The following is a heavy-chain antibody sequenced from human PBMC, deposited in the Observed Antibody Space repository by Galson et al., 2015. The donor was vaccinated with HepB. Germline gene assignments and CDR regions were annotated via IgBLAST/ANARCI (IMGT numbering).Heavy chain of an antibody. CDR2: IDWDDDK. D-gene: IGHD2-2*01. J-gene: IGHJ3*01. CDR1: GFSLTTRGLC. Sequence: PALVKPTQTLTLTCTFSGFSLTTRGLCVTWIRQPPGKALEWLARIDWDDDKYYSTPLKTRLTISRDTSKNQVVLTLTNMDPVDTATYYCARSRGYCTSTSCYSGAFDFWGQVTMVTVSS. V-gene: IGHV2-70*11. CDR3: ARSRGYCTSTSCYSGAFDF.